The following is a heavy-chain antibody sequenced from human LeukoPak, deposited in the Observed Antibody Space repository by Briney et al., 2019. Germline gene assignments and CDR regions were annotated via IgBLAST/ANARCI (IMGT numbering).Heavy chain of an antibody. CDR1: GFTVSSNY. J-gene: IGHJ4*02. V-gene: IGHV3-49*04. Sequence: TGGSLRLSCAASGFTVSSNYMSWVRQAPGKGLEWVGFIRSKAYGVTTEYAASVKGRFTISRDDSKSIAYLQMNSLKTEDTAVYYCTRVVVRGVIFDYWGQGTLVTVSS. D-gene: IGHD3-10*01. CDR2: IRSKAYGVTT. CDR3: TRVVVRGVIFDY.